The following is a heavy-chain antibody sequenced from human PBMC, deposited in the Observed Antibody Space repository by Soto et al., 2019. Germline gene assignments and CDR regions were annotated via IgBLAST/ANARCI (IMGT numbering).Heavy chain of an antibody. J-gene: IGHJ4*02. V-gene: IGHV1-18*01. Sequence: ASVKVSCKTSGYIFTNFGINWVRQAPGQGLEWMGWINGYNGKTNYAQKLQGRVTMTTDTSTTTAYMELRSLRSDDTAIYFCARGPDPTYFDQRGQGTLVTVSS. CDR1: GYIFTNFG. CDR3: ARGPDPTYFDQ. CDR2: INGYNGKT.